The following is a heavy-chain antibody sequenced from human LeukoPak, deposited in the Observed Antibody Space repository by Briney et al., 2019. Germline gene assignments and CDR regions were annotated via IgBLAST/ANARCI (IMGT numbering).Heavy chain of an antibody. J-gene: IGHJ4*02. CDR3: AREMNYGDYALFDY. CDR1: GGSISSGGYY. V-gene: IGHV4-31*03. Sequence: SQTLSLTCTVSGGSISSGGYYWSWIRQHPGKGLEWLGYIYYSGSTYYNPSLKSRVTISVDTSKNQFSLKLSSVTAADTAVYYCAREMNYGDYALFDYWGQGTLVTVSS. CDR2: IYYSGST. D-gene: IGHD4-17*01.